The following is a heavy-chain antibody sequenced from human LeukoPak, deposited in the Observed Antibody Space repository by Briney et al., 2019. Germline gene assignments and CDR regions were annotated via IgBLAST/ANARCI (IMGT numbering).Heavy chain of an antibody. Sequence: GGSLRLSCAPSRFXFTDYPMNWGRQAPGKGLEWVSKIRTSTEGANYAIYADSVKGRVTFSRDDPKNTLYLHMHSLRDDDTAVYYCARDQRYAFDYWGQGILVTVSS. V-gene: IGHV3-48*02. J-gene: IGHJ4*02. CDR1: RFXFTDYP. CDR3: ARDQRYAFDY. CDR2: IRTSTEGANYA. D-gene: IGHD3-9*01.